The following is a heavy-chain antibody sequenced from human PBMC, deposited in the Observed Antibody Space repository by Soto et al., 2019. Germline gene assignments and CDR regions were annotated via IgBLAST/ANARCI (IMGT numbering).Heavy chain of an antibody. CDR3: AKDRVFAAYYFDY. D-gene: IGHD3-10*02. CDR2: ISYDGSNK. CDR1: GFTISSYG. V-gene: IGHV3-30*18. J-gene: IGHJ4*02. Sequence: QVQLVESGGGVVQPGRSLRLSCAASGFTISSYGMHWVRQAPGKGLEWVAVISYDGSNKYYADSVKGLFTISRDNSKNTLYLQMNSLRAEDTAVYYCAKDRVFAAYYFDYWGQGTLVTVSS.